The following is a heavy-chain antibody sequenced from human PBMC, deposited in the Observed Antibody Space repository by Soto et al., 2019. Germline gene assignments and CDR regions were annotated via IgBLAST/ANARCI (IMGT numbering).Heavy chain of an antibody. CDR2: IKQDGSEK. CDR3: ARDGEESYGDYYYYYYMDV. CDR1: GFTFSSYW. D-gene: IGHD4-17*01. V-gene: IGHV3-7*01. Sequence: GGSLRLSCAASGFTFSSYWMSWVRQAPGKGLEWVANIKQDGSEKYYVDSVKGRFTISRDNAKNSLYLQMNSLRAEDTAVYYCARDGEESYGDYYYYYYMDVWGKGTTVTVSS. J-gene: IGHJ6*03.